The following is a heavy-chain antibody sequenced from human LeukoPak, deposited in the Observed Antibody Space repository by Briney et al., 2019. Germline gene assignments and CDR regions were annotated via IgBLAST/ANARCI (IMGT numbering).Heavy chain of an antibody. V-gene: IGHV3-21*01. CDR1: GFTFSSYS. D-gene: IGHD6-13*01. CDR3: ARARKYSSSWYYFDY. J-gene: IGHJ4*02. CDR2: ISSSSSYT. Sequence: GGSLRLSCAASGFTFSSYSMNWVRQAPGKGLEWVSSISSSSSYTYYADSVKGRFTISRGNAKNSLYLQMNSLRAEDTAVYYCARARKYSSSWYYFDYWGQGTLVTVSS.